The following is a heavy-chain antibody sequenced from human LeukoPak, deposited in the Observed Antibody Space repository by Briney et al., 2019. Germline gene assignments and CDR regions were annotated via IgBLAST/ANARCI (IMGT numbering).Heavy chain of an antibody. J-gene: IGHJ4*02. CDR1: GFTFSSYA. CDR3: AKEGFWSGHYDY. V-gene: IGHV3-23*01. Sequence: GGSLRLSCAGSGFTFSSYAVSWVRQAPGKGLAWVSAISDSGDRTQYADSVKGRLTISRDNSKNTLYLQMNSLRAEDTAVYYCAKEGFWSGHYDYWGQGTLVTVSS. CDR2: ISDSGDRT. D-gene: IGHD3-3*01.